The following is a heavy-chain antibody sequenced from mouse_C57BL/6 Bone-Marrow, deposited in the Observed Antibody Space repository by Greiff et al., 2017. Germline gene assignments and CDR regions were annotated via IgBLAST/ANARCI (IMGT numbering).Heavy chain of an antibody. J-gene: IGHJ3*01. V-gene: IGHV1-15*01. CDR2: IDPETGGT. CDR3: TSYDYDVSWFAY. Sequence: QVQLQQSGAELVRPGASVTLSCKASGYTFTDYEMHWVKQTPVHGLEWIGAIDPETGGTDYNQKFKGKAILTADKSSSTAYMELRSLTSEDSAVYYGTSYDYDVSWFAYWGQGTLVTVSA. D-gene: IGHD2-4*01. CDR1: GYTFTDYE.